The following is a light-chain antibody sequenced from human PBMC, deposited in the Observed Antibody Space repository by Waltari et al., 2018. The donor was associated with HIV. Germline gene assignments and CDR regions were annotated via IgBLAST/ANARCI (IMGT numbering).Light chain of an antibody. V-gene: IGLV1-47*01. CDR3: AAWDNSLSAWV. Sequence: QSVLTQPPSASGTPGQRVSISCSGSSSNIGSNYVYWYQQLPGTAPQLLMYRNDERPSGGPDRFSGSKSGTSASLALSGLRSEDEADYYCAAWDNSLSAWVFGGGTKLTV. CDR1: SSNIGSNY. CDR2: RND. J-gene: IGLJ3*02.